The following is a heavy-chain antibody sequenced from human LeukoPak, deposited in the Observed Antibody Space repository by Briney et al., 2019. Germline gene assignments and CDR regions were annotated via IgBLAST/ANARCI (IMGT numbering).Heavy chain of an antibody. CDR2: ISSSSSTI. CDR3: ARVGRAIAAAGFGAFDI. D-gene: IGHD6-13*01. J-gene: IGHJ3*02. CDR1: GFTFSSYS. Sequence: QAGGSLRLSCAASGFTFSSYSMNWVRQAPGKGLEWVSYISSSSSTIYYADSVKGRFTISRDNAKNSLYLQMSSLRAEDTAIYYCARVGRAIAAAGFGAFDIWGQGTKVTVSS. V-gene: IGHV3-48*04.